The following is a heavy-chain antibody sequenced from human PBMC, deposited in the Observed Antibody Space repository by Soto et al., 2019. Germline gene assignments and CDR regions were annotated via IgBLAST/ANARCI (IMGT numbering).Heavy chain of an antibody. CDR2: INPSGGST. CDR1: GYTFTSYY. V-gene: IGHV1-46*03. CDR3: AGDAKREAVAGTGPDY. Sequence: QVQLVQSGAEVKKPGASVKVSCKASGYTFTSYYMHWVRQAPGQGLEWMGIINPSGGSTSYAQKFRGRVTMTKDTSTSTVYVELSSLRSEDTAVYYCAGDAKREAVAGTGPDYWGQGTLFTVSS. J-gene: IGHJ4*02. D-gene: IGHD6-19*01.